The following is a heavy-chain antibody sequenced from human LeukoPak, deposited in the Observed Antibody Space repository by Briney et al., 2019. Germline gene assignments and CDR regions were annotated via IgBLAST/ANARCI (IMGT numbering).Heavy chain of an antibody. CDR2: IWYDGSNK. D-gene: IGHD6-13*01. J-gene: IGHJ4*02. V-gene: IGHV3-33*01. CDR1: GFTFSSYG. Sequence: PGRSLRLSCAASGFTFSSYGVHWVRQAPGKGLEWVAVIWYDGSNKYYADSVKGRFTISRDNSKNTLYLQMNSLRAEDTAVYYCARWGIAAAGRFPWYFDYWGQGTLVTVSS. CDR3: ARWGIAAAGRFPWYFDY.